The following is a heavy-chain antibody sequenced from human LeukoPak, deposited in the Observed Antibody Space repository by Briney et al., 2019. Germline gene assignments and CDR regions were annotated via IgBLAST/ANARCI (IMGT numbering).Heavy chain of an antibody. CDR1: GGSFSGYY. D-gene: IGHD3-22*01. V-gene: IGHV4-34*01. CDR3: ARGKGYYYDSSGYYY. J-gene: IGHJ4*02. CDR2: INHSGST. Sequence: SETLSLTCAVYGGSFSGYYWSWIRRPPGKGLEWIGEINHSGSTNYNPSLKSRVTISVDTSKNQFSLKLSSVTAADTAVYYCARGKGYYYDSSGYYYWGQGTLVTVSS.